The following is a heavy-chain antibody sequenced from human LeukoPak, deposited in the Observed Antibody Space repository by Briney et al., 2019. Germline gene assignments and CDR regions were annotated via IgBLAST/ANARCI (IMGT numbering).Heavy chain of an antibody. CDR1: GGSISSGGYY. J-gene: IGHJ4*02. CDR3: ARGGVEPAAEIFDY. D-gene: IGHD2-2*01. V-gene: IGHV4-30-2*01. Sequence: SETLSLTCTVSGGSISSGGYYWSWIRQPPGKGLEWIGYIYHSGSTYYNPSLKSRVTISVDMSKNQFSLKLSSVTAADTAVYYCARGGVEPAAEIFDYWGQGNLVTVSS. CDR2: IYHSGST.